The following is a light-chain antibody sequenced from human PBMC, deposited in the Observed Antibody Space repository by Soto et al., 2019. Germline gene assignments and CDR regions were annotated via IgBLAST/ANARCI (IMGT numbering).Light chain of an antibody. CDR3: QQYDSFSVT. V-gene: IGKV1-9*01. Sequence: DIQMTQSPTSVSASVGDRVTITCRASQGISNFLAWYKQKPGKAPKLLIYAASTLQSGVPSRFSGSGSGTEFRLTISTMQPDDFATYYCQQYDSFSVTFGQGTRLEIK. CDR2: AAS. CDR1: QGISNF. J-gene: IGKJ5*01.